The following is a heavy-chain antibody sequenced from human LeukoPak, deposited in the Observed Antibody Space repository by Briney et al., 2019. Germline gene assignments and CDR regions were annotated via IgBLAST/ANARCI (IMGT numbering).Heavy chain of an antibody. CDR3: ARGRVIAARPQNWFDP. CDR2: IIPIFGTA. Sequence: SVKVSCKASGGTFSSYAISWVRQAPGQGLEWMGGIIPIFGTANYAQKFQGRATITADESTSTAYMELSSLRSEDTAVYYCARGRVIAARPQNWFDPWGQGTLVTVSS. J-gene: IGHJ5*02. D-gene: IGHD6-6*01. CDR1: GGTFSSYA. V-gene: IGHV1-69*13.